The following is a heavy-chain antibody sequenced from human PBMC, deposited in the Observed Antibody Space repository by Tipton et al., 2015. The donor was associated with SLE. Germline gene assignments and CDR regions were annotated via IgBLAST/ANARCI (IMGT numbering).Heavy chain of an antibody. Sequence: QLVQSGGGLVQPGGSLRLSCTASGFTVSSNFMSWVRQPPGKGLEWIGTTYYSGNTHYTPSLKSRVTISIDTSKNQFSLKLTSVTAADTAVYYCARGMLTWRGAIIGVDVWGQGTSVNVSS. CDR1: GFTVSSNF. V-gene: IGHV4-38-2*02. CDR3: ARGMLTWRGAIIGVDV. D-gene: IGHD2-8*01. CDR2: TYYSGNT. J-gene: IGHJ6*02.